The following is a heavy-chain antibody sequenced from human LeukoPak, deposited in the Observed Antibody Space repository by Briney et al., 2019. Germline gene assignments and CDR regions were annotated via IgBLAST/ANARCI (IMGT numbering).Heavy chain of an antibody. CDR2: IKNKIDGGTT. J-gene: IGHJ4*02. Sequence: GGSLRLSCAASGFTFSNAWMSWVRQAPGKGLEWVGRIKNKIDGGTTDYAAPVKGRFTISRDDSKNTLYLQMNSLKTEDTAVYYCTTISASVVGEIFDYWGQGALVTVSS. D-gene: IGHD2-15*01. CDR3: TTISASVVGEIFDY. V-gene: IGHV3-15*01. CDR1: GFTFSNAW.